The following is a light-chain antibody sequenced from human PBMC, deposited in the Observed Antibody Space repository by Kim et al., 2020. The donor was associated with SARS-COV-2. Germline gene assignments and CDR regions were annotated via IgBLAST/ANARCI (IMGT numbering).Light chain of an antibody. Sequence: LSPGDRATVSCRASQSVSNYLAWYQQKAGQAPRLLIYDASKRASGIPTRFSGSGSGTDFTLTISSLEPEDFAVYYCQQHSNWPPVFGGGTKVDIK. CDR2: DAS. V-gene: IGKV3-11*01. CDR3: QQHSNWPPV. CDR1: QSVSNY. J-gene: IGKJ4*01.